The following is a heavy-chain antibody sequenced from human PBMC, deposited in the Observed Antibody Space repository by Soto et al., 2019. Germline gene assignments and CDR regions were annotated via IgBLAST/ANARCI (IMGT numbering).Heavy chain of an antibody. CDR2: IIPIFGTT. CDR1: GGTFSSYT. J-gene: IGHJ6*02. D-gene: IGHD4-4*01. CDR3: ARGALTTLAYYYGTDV. Sequence: ASVKVSCKASGGTFSSYTMSWVRQAPGQGLEWMGGIIPIFGTTTYAHKFQGRVTITADESTSTVYMELSSLRGEDTAVYYCARGALTTLAYYYGTDVWGQGTTVTVSS. V-gene: IGHV1-69*13.